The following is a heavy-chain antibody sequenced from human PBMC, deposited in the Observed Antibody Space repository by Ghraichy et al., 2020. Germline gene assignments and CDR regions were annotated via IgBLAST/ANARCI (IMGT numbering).Heavy chain of an antibody. J-gene: IGHJ4*02. Sequence: GGSLRLSCAASGFTFSSYAMSWVRQAPGKGLEWVSAISGSGGSTYYPDSVKGRFTISRDNSKNTLYLQMNSLRAEDTAVYYCAKDTGIAVAVDYFDYWGQGTLVTVSS. CDR1: GFTFSSYA. CDR2: ISGSGGST. V-gene: IGHV3-23*01. CDR3: AKDTGIAVAVDYFDY. D-gene: IGHD6-19*01.